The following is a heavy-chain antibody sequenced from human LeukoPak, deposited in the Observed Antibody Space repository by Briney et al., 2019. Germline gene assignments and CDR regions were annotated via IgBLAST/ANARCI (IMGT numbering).Heavy chain of an antibody. CDR3: ASGYCSSTSCHSPGY. J-gene: IGHJ4*02. V-gene: IGHV4-34*01. CDR2: INHSGST. D-gene: IGHD2-2*01. CDR1: GGYFSGYY. Sequence: SETLSLTCAVYGGYFSGYYWSWIRQPPGKGLEWIGEINHSGSTNYNPSLKSRVTISVDTSKNQFSLMLSSVTAADTAVYYCASGYCSSTSCHSPGYWGQGTLVTVSS.